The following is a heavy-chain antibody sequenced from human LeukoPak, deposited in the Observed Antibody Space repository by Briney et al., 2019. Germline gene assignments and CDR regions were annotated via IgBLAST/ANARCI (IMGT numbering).Heavy chain of an antibody. CDR1: GFSFSSYS. J-gene: IGHJ4*02. Sequence: GWSLRLSCAASGFSFSSYSMNWVRQAPGKGLEWVSSISSSSSYIYYADSVKGRFTISRDNAKNSLYLQMNSLRAEDTAVYYCARDPLYSSGWYLWGQGTLVTVSS. D-gene: IGHD6-19*01. CDR2: ISSSSSYI. CDR3: ARDPLYSSGWYL. V-gene: IGHV3-21*01.